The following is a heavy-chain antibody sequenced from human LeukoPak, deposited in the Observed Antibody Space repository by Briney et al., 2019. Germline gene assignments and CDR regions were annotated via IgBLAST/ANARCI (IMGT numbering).Heavy chain of an antibody. CDR3: ARWIQLWLYGFDY. D-gene: IGHD5-18*01. V-gene: IGHV4-39*07. Sequence: SETLSLTCTVSGGSISSSSYYWGWIRQPPGKGLEWIGSIYYSGSTYYNPSLKSRVTISVDTSKNQFSLKLSSVTAADTAVYYCARWIQLWLYGFDYWGQGTLVTVSS. CDR2: IYYSGST. CDR1: GGSISSSSYY. J-gene: IGHJ4*02.